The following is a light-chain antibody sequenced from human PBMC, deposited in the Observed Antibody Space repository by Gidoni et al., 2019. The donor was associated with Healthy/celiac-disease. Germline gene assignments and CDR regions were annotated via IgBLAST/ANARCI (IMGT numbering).Light chain of an antibody. CDR3: QKYNSALRT. Sequence: IQMTQSPSPLSASVGDRVTITCRASPGISTYLAWYQQKPGKVPKLLIYAASTLQTGVPSRFSGSGSGTDFTLTISSLQPEDVATYYCQKYNSALRTFGQGTKVEIK. CDR1: PGISTY. V-gene: IGKV1-27*01. CDR2: AAS. J-gene: IGKJ1*01.